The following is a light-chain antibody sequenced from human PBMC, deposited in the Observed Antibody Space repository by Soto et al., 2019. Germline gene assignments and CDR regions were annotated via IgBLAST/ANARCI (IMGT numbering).Light chain of an antibody. Sequence: EIVMTQSPATLSLSPGERATLSFGASESVGRFLACYQHKPGQAPRLLISDASNRATGIPARFSGSGSETDFTLTISSLEPADSAVSYCQQRSNWPSLTFGGGTRLEIK. J-gene: IGKJ5*01. CDR3: QQRSNWPSLT. V-gene: IGKV3-11*01. CDR1: ESVGRF. CDR2: DAS.